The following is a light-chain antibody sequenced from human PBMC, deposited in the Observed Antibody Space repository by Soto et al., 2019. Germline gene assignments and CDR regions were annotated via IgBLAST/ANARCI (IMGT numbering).Light chain of an antibody. CDR3: SSLTSTHTYV. J-gene: IGLJ1*01. CDR1: SXDVGGYHY. V-gene: IGLV2-14*03. CDR2: QVS. Sequence: QSALTQPVSVSGSPGQSMTISCTGSSXDVGGYHYVSWYQQHPGKAPKLIIYQVSHRPSGVSDRFSGSKSGNTASLTISGLQGEDEATYYCSSLTSTHTYVFGTGTKVNIL.